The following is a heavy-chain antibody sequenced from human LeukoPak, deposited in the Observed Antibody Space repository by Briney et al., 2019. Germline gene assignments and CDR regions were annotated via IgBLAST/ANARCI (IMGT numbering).Heavy chain of an antibody. CDR2: IYYSGSP. D-gene: IGHD3/OR15-3a*01. CDR1: GGSISSNSYY. CDR3: ARWRTARTGFDY. J-gene: IGHJ4*02. Sequence: SETLSLTCTVSGGSISSNSYYWGWIRQPQGKGLEWIGSIYYSGSPYYNPSLKSRVTISVDTSKNQFSLKVISVTAADTAVYYCARWRTARTGFDYWGQGTLVTVSS. V-gene: IGHV4-39*01.